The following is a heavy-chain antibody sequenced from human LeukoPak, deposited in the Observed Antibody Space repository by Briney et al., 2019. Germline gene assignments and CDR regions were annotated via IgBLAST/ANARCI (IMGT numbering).Heavy chain of an antibody. CDR3: ARDRCSITSCYNDY. CDR2: IYYSGST. D-gene: IGHD2-2*02. J-gene: IGHJ4*02. Sequence: SETLSLTCTVSGGSISSYYWSWIRQPPGKGLEWIGYIYYSGSTNYNPSLKSRVTISVDTSKNQFSLKLSSVTAADTAVYYCARDRCSITSCYNDYWGQGTLVTVSS. V-gene: IGHV4-59*12. CDR1: GGSISSYY.